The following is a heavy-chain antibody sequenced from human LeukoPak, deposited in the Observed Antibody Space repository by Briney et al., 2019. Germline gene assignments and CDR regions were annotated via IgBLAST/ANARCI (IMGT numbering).Heavy chain of an antibody. V-gene: IGHV3-30-3*01. CDR2: ISYDESNK. J-gene: IGHJ4*02. CDR1: GFTFSTYA. D-gene: IGHD3-10*01. Sequence: GGSLRLSCTASGFTFSTYAMHWVRQAPGKGLEWVAVISYDESNKYYADSVKGRFTISRDSSKNTLYLQMNSLRAEDTAVYYCASLGSGSSRIIDFDYWGQGTLVTVSS. CDR3: ASLGSGSSRIIDFDY.